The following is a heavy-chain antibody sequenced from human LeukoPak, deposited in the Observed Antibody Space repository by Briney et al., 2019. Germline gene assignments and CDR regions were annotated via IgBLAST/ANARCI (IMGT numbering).Heavy chain of an antibody. V-gene: IGHV3-30*18. Sequence: GGSLRLSCAASGFTFSSYGMHWVRQAPGKGLEWVAVISYDGSNKYYADSVKGRFTISRDNSKNTPYLQMNSLRAEDTAVYYCAKDRNSYFDYWGQGTLVTVSS. CDR2: ISYDGSNK. J-gene: IGHJ4*02. CDR3: AKDRNSYFDY. CDR1: GFTFSSYG. D-gene: IGHD2/OR15-2a*01.